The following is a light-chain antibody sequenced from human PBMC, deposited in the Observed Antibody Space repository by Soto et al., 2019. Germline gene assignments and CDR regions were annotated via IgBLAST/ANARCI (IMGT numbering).Light chain of an antibody. J-gene: IGKJ2*03. Sequence: IVLTQSPGTLSLSPGERANLSCRASQNVSRSLLAWYQQKPGQAPRLLISGASTSSTGFAARFSGSGCVSAFPPAISTLEPKDFAVYYCQPYCNPPPYSVGQGTKLVIK. CDR3: QPYCNPPPYS. CDR2: GAS. CDR1: QNVSRSL. V-gene: IGKV3-20*01.